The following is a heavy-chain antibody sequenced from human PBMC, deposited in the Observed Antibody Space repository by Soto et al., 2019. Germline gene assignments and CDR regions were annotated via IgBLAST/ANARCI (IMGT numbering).Heavy chain of an antibody. J-gene: IGHJ4*02. V-gene: IGHV1-18*01. Sequence: QVHLVQSGAEVEKPGASVKVSCKASGYTFTDYDISWVRQAPGQGLQWMGWITAFNGNTKYAQQFQGRVTMTTGTSTSTAYMELRSLESDDTAVYYCARISQSDFWSGYYYFFDYWGQGTLVTVSS. CDR3: ARISQSDFWSGYYYFFDY. CDR1: GYTFTDYD. D-gene: IGHD3-3*01. CDR2: ITAFNGNT.